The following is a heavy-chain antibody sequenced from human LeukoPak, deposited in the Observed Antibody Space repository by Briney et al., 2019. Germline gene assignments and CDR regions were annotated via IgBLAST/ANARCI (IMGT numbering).Heavy chain of an antibody. D-gene: IGHD2-15*01. CDR1: GGSISSGGYS. CDR2: IYHSGST. J-gene: IGHJ5*02. Sequence: SQTLSLTCAVSGGSISSGGYSWSWIRQPPGKGLEWIGYIYHSGSTYYNPSLKSRVAISVDRSKNQFSLNLSSVTAADTAVYYCAREGYCSGGSCDNWFDPWGQGTLVTVSS. CDR3: AREGYCSGGSCDNWFDP. V-gene: IGHV4-30-2*01.